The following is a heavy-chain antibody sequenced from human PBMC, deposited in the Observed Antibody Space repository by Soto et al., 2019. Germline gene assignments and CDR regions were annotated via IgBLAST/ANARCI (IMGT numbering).Heavy chain of an antibody. Sequence: QVQLQQWGAGLLKPSETLSLTCAVYGGSFSGYYWSWIRQPPVKGLEWIGEINHCGGTNYNPSLKSRVTISVDTSKNQFSLKLSSVTAADTAVFYCARLRWEQPWVFDYWGQGTLVTVSS. D-gene: IGHD1-26*01. CDR2: INHCGGT. CDR1: GGSFSGYY. J-gene: IGHJ4*02. CDR3: ARLRWEQPWVFDY. V-gene: IGHV4-34*02.